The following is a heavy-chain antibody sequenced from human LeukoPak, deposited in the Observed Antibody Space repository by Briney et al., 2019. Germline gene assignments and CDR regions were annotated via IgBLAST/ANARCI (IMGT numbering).Heavy chain of an antibody. CDR1: GGSFSGYY. CDR3: ARDRLHYYGLGSYSY. D-gene: IGHD3-10*01. V-gene: IGHV4-4*07. Sequence: ASETLSLTCAVYGGSFSGYYWSWIRQPAGKVLEWIGRIYTSGSTNYNPSLKSRVTMSVDTSKNQFSLKLSSVTAADTAVYYCARDRLHYYGLGSYSYWGQGTLVTVSS. J-gene: IGHJ4*02. CDR2: IYTSGST.